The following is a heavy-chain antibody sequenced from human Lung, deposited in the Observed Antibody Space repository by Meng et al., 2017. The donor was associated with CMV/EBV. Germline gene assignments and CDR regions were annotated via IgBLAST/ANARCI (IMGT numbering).Heavy chain of an antibody. CDR3: ARHAEDYYDSRDFSPHAH. D-gene: IGHD3-22*01. Sequence: SVXVSXKASGGTFSTYVFSWVRQAPGQGLEWLGGIIPMFGTTNYAQKFQGRLTIKADDSTRTAYMDLSSLTSEDTAVYYCARHAEDYYDSRDFSPHAHWXQGTXVTVSS. V-gene: IGHV1-69*13. CDR2: IIPMFGTT. J-gene: IGHJ1*01. CDR1: GGTFSTYV.